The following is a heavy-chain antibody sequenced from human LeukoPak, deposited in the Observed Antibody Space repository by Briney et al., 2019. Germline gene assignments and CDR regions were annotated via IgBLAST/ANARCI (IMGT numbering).Heavy chain of an antibody. CDR2: MNPNSGNT. V-gene: IGHV1-8*01. CDR3: ARVIEFQSYYGSGSYLYFDY. D-gene: IGHD3-10*01. CDR1: GYTLTSYD. Sequence: GASVKVSCKASGYTLTSYDINWVRQATGQGLEWMGWMNPNSGNTGYAQKFQGRVTMTRNTSISTAYMELSSLRSEDTAVYYCARVIEFQSYYGSGSYLYFDYWGQGTLVTVSS. J-gene: IGHJ4*02.